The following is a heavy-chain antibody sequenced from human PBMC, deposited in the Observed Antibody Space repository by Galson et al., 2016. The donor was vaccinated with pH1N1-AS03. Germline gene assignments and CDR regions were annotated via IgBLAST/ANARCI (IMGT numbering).Heavy chain of an antibody. CDR1: GFTFSDHY. D-gene: IGHD2-15*01. Sequence: SLRLSCAASGFTFSDHYMDWVRQAPGTGLEWVGRSRNKANNYTTEYAASVKGSFTISRDDSKRSLYLQMNSLKIEDTAVYYCTRGADSNYGMDVWGQGTTVTVSS. CDR2: SRNKANNYTT. V-gene: IGHV3-72*01. CDR3: TRGADSNYGMDV. J-gene: IGHJ6*02.